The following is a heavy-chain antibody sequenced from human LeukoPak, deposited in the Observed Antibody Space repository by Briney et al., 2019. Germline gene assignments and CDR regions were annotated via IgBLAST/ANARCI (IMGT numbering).Heavy chain of an antibody. V-gene: IGHV1-24*01. Sequence: TVKVSCKVSGYTLTELSMHWVPQAPGKGVEWRGRIDPEDGETMYAQKFQGRVTMTEDTSTNTAYMELSSLRSEDTAVYYCATQQLVRFVLRFQHWGQGTLVTVSS. J-gene: IGHJ1*01. CDR3: ATQQLVRFVLRFQH. CDR2: IDPEDGET. CDR1: GYTLTELS. D-gene: IGHD6-13*01.